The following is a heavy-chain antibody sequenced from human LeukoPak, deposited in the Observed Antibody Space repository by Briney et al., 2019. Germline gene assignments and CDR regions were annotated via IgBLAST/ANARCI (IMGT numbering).Heavy chain of an antibody. CDR1: GFTFDDYG. V-gene: IGHV3-20*04. CDR2: ISWNGGST. D-gene: IGHD3-22*01. CDR3: ARANYYDSSGYPVPFDP. Sequence: GGSLRLSCAASGFTFDDYGMSWVRQAPGKGLEWVSGISWNGGSTGHADSVKGRFTISRDNAKNSLYLQMNSLRAEDTALYYCARANYYDSSGYPVPFDPWGQGTLVTVSS. J-gene: IGHJ5*02.